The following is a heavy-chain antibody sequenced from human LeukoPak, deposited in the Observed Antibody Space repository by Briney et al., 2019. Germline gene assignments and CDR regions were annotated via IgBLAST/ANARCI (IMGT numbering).Heavy chain of an antibody. CDR1: GFTFSSYW. Sequence: GGSLRLSCAASGFTFSSYWMHWVRQAPGKGLVWVSRINSDGSSTSYADSVKGRFTISRDKAKNTLYLQMNSLRAEDTAVYYCARDVTYYYDSSLDAFDIWGQGTMVTVSS. CDR3: ARDVTYYYDSSLDAFDI. V-gene: IGHV3-74*01. CDR2: INSDGSST. D-gene: IGHD3-22*01. J-gene: IGHJ3*02.